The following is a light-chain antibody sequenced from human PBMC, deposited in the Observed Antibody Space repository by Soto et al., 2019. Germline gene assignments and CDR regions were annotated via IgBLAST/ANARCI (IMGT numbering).Light chain of an antibody. CDR1: QSVSSK. CDR2: DAS. V-gene: IGKV3-15*01. CDR3: QQYNNWLFT. J-gene: IGKJ3*01. Sequence: EIVMTQSPATLSVSPGERATLSCRASQSVSSKLAWYQQKPGQAPRLLIYDASARATGIPARFSGSGSGTEFTLTISSLQSEDFAVYYCQQYNNWLFTFGPGTKVDIK.